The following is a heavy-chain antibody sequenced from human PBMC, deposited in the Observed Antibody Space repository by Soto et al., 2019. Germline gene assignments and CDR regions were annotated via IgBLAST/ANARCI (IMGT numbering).Heavy chain of an antibody. CDR1: GGSISSGGYS. Sequence: PSETLSLTCAVSGGSISSGGYSWSWIRQPPGKGLEWIGYIYYSGSTYYNPSLKSRVTISVDTSKNQFSLKLSSVTAADTAVYYCARDFRAFDIWGQGTMVTVSS. CDR3: ARDFRAFDI. V-gene: IGHV4-30-4*08. CDR2: IYYSGST. J-gene: IGHJ3*02.